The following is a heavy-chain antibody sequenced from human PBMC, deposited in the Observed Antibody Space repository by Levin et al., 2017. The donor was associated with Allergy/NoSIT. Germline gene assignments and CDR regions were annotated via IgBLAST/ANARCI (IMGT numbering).Heavy chain of an antibody. J-gene: IGHJ6*02. CDR2: INHSGST. V-gene: IGHV4-34*01. Sequence: SQTLSLTCAVYDGSFSDSHWNWIRQPPGKGLEWIGEINHSGSTNYNPSLKSRVTISIDTSKNQFSLKLSSVTAADTAVYYCARVRVLLTGYYRGSQGSCYYGMDVWGQGTTVTVSS. CDR1: DGSFSDSH. CDR3: ARVRVLLTGYYRGSQGSCYYGMDV. D-gene: IGHD3-9*01.